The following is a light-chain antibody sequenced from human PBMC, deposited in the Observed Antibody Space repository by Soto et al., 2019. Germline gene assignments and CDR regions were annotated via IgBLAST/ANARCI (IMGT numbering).Light chain of an antibody. Sequence: QSALTQPASVSGSPGQSITISCTGTSSDLGTYNLVSWYQQHPGKAPKLMIYQGSKRPSGLSDRFSGSKSGNTASLTISGLQAEDEADYYCCSYAGSTTWVFGGGTKLTVL. CDR3: CSYAGSTTWV. CDR2: QGS. V-gene: IGLV2-23*01. CDR1: SSDLGTYNL. J-gene: IGLJ3*02.